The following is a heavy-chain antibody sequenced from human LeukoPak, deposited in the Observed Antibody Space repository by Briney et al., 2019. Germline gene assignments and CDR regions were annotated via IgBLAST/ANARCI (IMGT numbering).Heavy chain of an antibody. CDR2: IIPIFGTA. CDR1: GGTFSSYA. CDR3: ASRSNTIFGVAATFYYFDY. V-gene: IGHV1-69*05. D-gene: IGHD3-3*01. Sequence: SVEVSCKASGGTFSSYAISWVRQAPGQGLEWMGGIIPIFGTANYAQKYQGRVTITTDESTSTAYIELSSLRSEDTAVYYCASRSNTIFGVAATFYYFDYWGQGTLVTVSS. J-gene: IGHJ4*02.